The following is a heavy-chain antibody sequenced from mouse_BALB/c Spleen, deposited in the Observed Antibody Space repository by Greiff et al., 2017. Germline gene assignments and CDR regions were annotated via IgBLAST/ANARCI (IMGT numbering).Heavy chain of an antibody. CDR2: ISSGGSYT. D-gene: IGHD3-2*02. J-gene: IGHJ4*01. CDR3: ARDDSGGAMDY. V-gene: IGHV5-9-4*01. Sequence: DVHLVESGGGLVKPGGSLKLSCAASGFTFSSYAMSWVRQSPEKRLEWVAEISSGGSYTYYPDTVTGRFTISRDNAKNTLYLEMSSLRSEDTAMYYCARDDSGGAMDYWGQGTSVTVSS. CDR1: GFTFSSYA.